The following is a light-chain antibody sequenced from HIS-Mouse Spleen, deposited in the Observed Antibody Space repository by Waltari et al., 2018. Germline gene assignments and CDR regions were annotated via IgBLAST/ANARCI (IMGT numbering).Light chain of an antibody. J-gene: IGLJ3*02. Sequence: QSALTQPRPVSGSPGQSVPISCTGTSSDVGGYNYVPWYQQHPGKAPKLMIYDVSKRPSGVPDRFSGSKSGNTASLTISGLQAEDEADYYCCSYAGSYTWVFGGGTKLTVL. CDR3: CSYAGSYTWV. V-gene: IGLV2-11*01. CDR2: DVS. CDR1: SSDVGGYNY.